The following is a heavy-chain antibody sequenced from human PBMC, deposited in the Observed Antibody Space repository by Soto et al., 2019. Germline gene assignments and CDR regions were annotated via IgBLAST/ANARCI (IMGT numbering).Heavy chain of an antibody. V-gene: IGHV3-11*01. CDR2: IESRGRTI. D-gene: IGHD6-6*01. CDR1: GFTFSDYH. CDR3: VRQAARNYFAF. Sequence: QVQLVESGGCLVEPGGSLRLSCAASGFTFSDYHMSWIRQAPGKGLEWVSYIESRGRTISYADSVKGRFTISRDNAKNSLFLQINSLRAEDTAVYYCVRQAARNYFAFWGQGTLLTVSS. J-gene: IGHJ4*02.